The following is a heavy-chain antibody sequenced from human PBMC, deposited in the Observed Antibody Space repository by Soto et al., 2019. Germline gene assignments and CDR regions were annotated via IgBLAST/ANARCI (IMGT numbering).Heavy chain of an antibody. J-gene: IGHJ4*02. D-gene: IGHD2-2*02. CDR3: ARIPQYCSSTSCYTGGPTYYFDY. CDR1: GGSFSGYY. V-gene: IGHV4-34*01. CDR2: INHSGST. Sequence: QVQLQQWGAGLLKPSETLSLTCAVYGGSFSGYYWSWIRQPPGKGLEWIGEINHSGSTNYNPSLKSRVTISVDTSKNQFSLKLSSVTAADTAVYYCARIPQYCSSTSCYTGGPTYYFDYWGQGTLVTVSS.